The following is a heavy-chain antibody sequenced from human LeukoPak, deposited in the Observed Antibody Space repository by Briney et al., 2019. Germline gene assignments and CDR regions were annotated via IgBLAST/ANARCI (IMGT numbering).Heavy chain of an antibody. Sequence: GESLKISCKASGYRFTTYWIGWVRQMPGKGLEWMGIIFPGDSDTINSPSFQGQVAISADKSINTAYLHWSSLKASDTALYYCATSESQTQFDYWGQGTRVTVSS. D-gene: IGHD3-10*01. CDR2: IFPGDSDT. V-gene: IGHV5-51*01. CDR1: GYRFTTYW. J-gene: IGHJ4*02. CDR3: ATSESQTQFDY.